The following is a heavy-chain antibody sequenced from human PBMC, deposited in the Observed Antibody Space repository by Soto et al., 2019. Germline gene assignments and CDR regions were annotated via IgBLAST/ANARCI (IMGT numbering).Heavy chain of an antibody. J-gene: IGHJ4*02. D-gene: IGHD6-19*01. CDR2: IIPLFDAT. V-gene: IGHV1-69*06. Sequence: QVQLVQSGAEVRKPGSSVKVSCKASGGTFTTYDISWVRQAPGQGLEWMGGIIPLFDATKYAQKFQGRVTITADKSTDTAYMELSSLRSEDTAMYYCARDRSSSWYNGTFYFDSWGQGTVVTVSS. CDR3: ARDRSSSWYNGTFYFDS. CDR1: GGTFTTYD.